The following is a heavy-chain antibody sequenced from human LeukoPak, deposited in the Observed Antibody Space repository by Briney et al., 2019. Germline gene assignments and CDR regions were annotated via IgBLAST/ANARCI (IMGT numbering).Heavy chain of an antibody. CDR3: AKVANYYYGSETYYFFEH. J-gene: IGHJ4*02. CDR2: IYSGGST. D-gene: IGHD3-10*01. Sequence: ETLSLTCTVSGGSISSYYWSWVRQPPGKGVEGVSVIYSGGSTYYTDSVKGGFTISRDNSKNTRYLRRNSLRVEDTAVYYCAKVANYYYGSETYYFFEHWGQGTPVTASS. V-gene: IGHV3-66*01. CDR1: GGSISSYY.